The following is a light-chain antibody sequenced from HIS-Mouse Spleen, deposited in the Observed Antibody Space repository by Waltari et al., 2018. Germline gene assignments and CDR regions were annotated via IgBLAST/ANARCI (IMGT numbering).Light chain of an antibody. CDR1: QGISSY. Sequence: DIQLTQSPSFLSASVGDRVTITCRASQGISSYLACYQQKPGKAPKLLIYAASTLQSGVPSRFNGSCSGTEYTLTISSLQPEDFATDYCQQIKSYTPTFGQRTRVEIK. CDR2: AAS. J-gene: IGKJ1*01. CDR3: QQIKSYTPT. V-gene: IGKV1-9*01.